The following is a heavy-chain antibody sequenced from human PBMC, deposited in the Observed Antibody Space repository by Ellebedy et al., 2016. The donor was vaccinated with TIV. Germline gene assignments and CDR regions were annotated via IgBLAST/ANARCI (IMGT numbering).Heavy chain of an antibody. CDR2: NNVYDNAI. CDR1: GFAISRSG. Sequence: GGSLRLSXAASGFAISRSGMNWVRQAPGKGLEWVAHNNVYDNAIFYADSVRGRFSISRDNSLYLQMNSLRDEDTAVYYCTRDGGRAYAMDVWGQGTTVIVSS. V-gene: IGHV3-48*02. D-gene: IGHD3-16*01. J-gene: IGHJ6*02. CDR3: TRDGGRAYAMDV.